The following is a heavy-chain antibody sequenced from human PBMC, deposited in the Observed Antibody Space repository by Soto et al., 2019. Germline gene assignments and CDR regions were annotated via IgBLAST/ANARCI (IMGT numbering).Heavy chain of an antibody. CDR2: ISSRNTYI. D-gene: IGHD1-1*01. CDR1: GFSFGNFN. Sequence: VQLVESGGGLVKPGGSLRLSCVVSGFSFGNFNMNWVRQAPGRGLEWVSSISSRNTYIYYAASVRGRFTISRDNAKSSLYLHMDSLRPEDTAVYFCASGTTVAFWGQGTVVTVSS. CDR3: ASGTTVAF. V-gene: IGHV3-21*06. J-gene: IGHJ1*01.